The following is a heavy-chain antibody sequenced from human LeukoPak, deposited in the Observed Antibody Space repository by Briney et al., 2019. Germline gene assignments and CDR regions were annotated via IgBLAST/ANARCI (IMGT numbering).Heavy chain of an antibody. V-gene: IGHV3-30-3*01. D-gene: IGHD6-19*01. J-gene: IGHJ4*02. CDR2: ILYDGSNK. CDR1: GFTFSSYA. CDR3: ARDYRGSGWYVPFRY. Sequence: PGGSLRLSCAASGFTFSSYAMHWVRQAPGKGLEWVAVILYDGSNKYYADSVKGRFTISRDNSKNTLYLQMNSLRAEDTAVYYCARDYRGSGWYVPFRYWGQGTLVTVSS.